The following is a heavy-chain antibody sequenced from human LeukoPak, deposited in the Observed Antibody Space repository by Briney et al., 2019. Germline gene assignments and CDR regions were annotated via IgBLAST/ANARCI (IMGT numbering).Heavy chain of an antibody. CDR3: ARDLNCSGGSCYSGWFDP. J-gene: IGHJ5*02. CDR2: ISAYNGNT. V-gene: IGHV1-18*01. Sequence: ASVKVSCKASGYTFTSYGISWVRQAPGQGLEWMGWISAYNGNTNYAQKLQGRVTINTDTSTSTAYMELRRLRPDDTAVYYCARDLNCSGGSCYSGWFDPWGQGTLVTVSS. CDR1: GYTFTSYG. D-gene: IGHD2-15*01.